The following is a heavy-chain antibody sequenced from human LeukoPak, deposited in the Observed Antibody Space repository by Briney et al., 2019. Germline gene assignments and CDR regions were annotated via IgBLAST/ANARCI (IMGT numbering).Heavy chain of an antibody. V-gene: IGHV3-30*18. D-gene: IGHD3-22*01. CDR2: ISYDGSNK. J-gene: IGHJ6*02. Sequence: GRSLRLSCAASGFTFSSYGMHWVRQAPGKGLEWVAVISYDGSNKYYADSVKGRFTISRDNSKNTLYLQMNSLRAEDTAVYYCAKDRGLGYDSSGYHYGMDVWGQGTTVTVSS. CDR3: AKDRGLGYDSSGYHYGMDV. CDR1: GFTFSSYG.